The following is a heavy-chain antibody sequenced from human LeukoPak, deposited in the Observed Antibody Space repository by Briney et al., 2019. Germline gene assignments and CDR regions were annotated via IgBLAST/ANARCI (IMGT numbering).Heavy chain of an antibody. CDR1: GGSISSYY. V-gene: IGHV4-59*01. CDR2: IYYSGST. Sequence: RTSETLSLTCTVSGGSISSYYWSWIRQPPGKGLEWIGYIYYSGSTNYNPSLKSRVTISVDTSKNQFSLKLSSVTAADTAVYYCARHHAFGYDFWSGYYVGYFDYWGQGTLVTVSS. D-gene: IGHD3-3*01. CDR3: ARHHAFGYDFWSGYYVGYFDY. J-gene: IGHJ4*02.